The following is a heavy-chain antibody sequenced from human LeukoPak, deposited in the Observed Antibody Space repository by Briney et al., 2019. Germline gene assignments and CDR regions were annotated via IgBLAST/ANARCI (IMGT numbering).Heavy chain of an antibody. CDR2: IYYSGST. J-gene: IGHJ4*02. CDR3: ARDPHLDY. V-gene: IGHV4-59*01. CDR1: GGSISSYY. Sequence: PQTLSLTCTVSGGSISSYYSSCIRHLPGSGLEWIEYIYYSGSTNYHPSLTSRVTISVDTSKNQFSLKLSSVTAADTAVYYWARDPHLDYWGQGTLVTVSS.